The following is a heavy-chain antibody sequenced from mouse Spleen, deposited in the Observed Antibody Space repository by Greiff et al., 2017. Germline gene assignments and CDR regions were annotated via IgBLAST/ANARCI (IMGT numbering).Heavy chain of an antibody. Sequence: QVQLQQPGAELVKPGASVKLSCKASGYTFTSYWMHWVKQRPGRGLEWIGRIDPNSGGTKYNEKFKSKATLTVDKPSSTAYMQLSSLTSEDSAVYYCARSPIYMITTVYYFDYWGQGTTLTVSS. CDR1: GYTFTSYW. V-gene: IGHV1-72*01. J-gene: IGHJ2*01. CDR2: IDPNSGGT. CDR3: ARSPIYMITTVYYFDY. D-gene: IGHD2-4*01.